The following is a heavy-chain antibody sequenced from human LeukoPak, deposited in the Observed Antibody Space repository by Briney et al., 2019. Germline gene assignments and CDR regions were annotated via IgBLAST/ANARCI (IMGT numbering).Heavy chain of an antibody. V-gene: IGHV1-69*06. J-gene: IGHJ4*02. D-gene: IGHD3-22*01. CDR2: IIPIFGTA. CDR3: AGGRGYYDSSGYSYHVGGHYFDY. CDR1: GGTFSSYA. Sequence: SVKVSCKASGGTFSSYAISWVRQAPGQGLEWMGGIIPIFGTANYAQKFQGRVTVTADKSTSTAYMQLSSLRSEDTAVYYSAGGRGYYDSSGYSYHVGGHYFDYWGQGTLVTVSS.